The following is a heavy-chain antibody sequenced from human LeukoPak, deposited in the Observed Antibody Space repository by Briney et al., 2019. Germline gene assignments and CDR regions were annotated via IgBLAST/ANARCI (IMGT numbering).Heavy chain of an antibody. Sequence: ASVKVSCKASGYTFTSYYMHWVRQAPGQGLEWMGIINPSGGSTSYAQKFQGRVTMTRDTSTSTVYMELSSLRSEDTAVYYCARNAVLLWFGELLNQGNNWFDPWGQGTLVTVSS. CDR2: INPSGGST. V-gene: IGHV1-46*01. D-gene: IGHD3-10*01. CDR3: ARNAVLLWFGELLNQGNNWFDP. CDR1: GYTFTSYY. J-gene: IGHJ5*02.